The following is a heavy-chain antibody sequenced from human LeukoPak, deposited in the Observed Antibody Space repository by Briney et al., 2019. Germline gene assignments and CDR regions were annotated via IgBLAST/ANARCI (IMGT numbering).Heavy chain of an antibody. Sequence: SETLSLTCTVSGGSISSYYWSLIRQPAGKGLEWIGRIYTSGSTNYNPSLKSRVTMSVDTSKNQFSLKLSSVTAADTAVYYCARATYYYDSSGYYYFDYWGQGTLVTVSS. V-gene: IGHV4-4*07. CDR3: ARATYYYDSSGYYYFDY. D-gene: IGHD3-22*01. CDR2: IYTSGST. CDR1: GGSISSYY. J-gene: IGHJ4*02.